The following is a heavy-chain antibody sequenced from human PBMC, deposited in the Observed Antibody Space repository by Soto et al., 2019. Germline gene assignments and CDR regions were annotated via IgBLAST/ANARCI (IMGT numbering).Heavy chain of an antibody. J-gene: IGHJ4*02. CDR2: INPSGGST. D-gene: IGHD3-22*01. Sequence: ASVKVSCKASGGTFSSYAISWVRQAPGQGLEWMGIINPSGGSTSYAQKFQGRVTMTRDTSTSTVYMELSSLRSEDTAVYYCAREYDSSGYSEGLWGQGTLVTVSS. CDR1: GGTFSSYA. V-gene: IGHV1-46*01. CDR3: AREYDSSGYSEGL.